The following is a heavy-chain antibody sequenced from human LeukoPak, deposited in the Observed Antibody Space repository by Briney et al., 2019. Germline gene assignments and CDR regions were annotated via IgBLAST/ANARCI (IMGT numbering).Heavy chain of an antibody. J-gene: IGHJ5*02. CDR1: GGSINSYY. CDR2: IYYSGST. CDR3: ARKGTGYWFDP. V-gene: IGHV4-59*08. D-gene: IGHD1-1*01. Sequence: SETLSLTCTVSGGSINSYYWSWIRQPPGKKLEWIGYIYYSGSTNYNPSLKSRVTISVDTSKNQFSLKLSSVTAADTAVYYCARKGTGYWFDPWGQGTLVTVSS.